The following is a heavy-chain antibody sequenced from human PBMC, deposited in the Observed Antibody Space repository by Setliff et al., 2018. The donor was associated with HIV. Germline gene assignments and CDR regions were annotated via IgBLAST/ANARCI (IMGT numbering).Heavy chain of an antibody. J-gene: IGHJ4*02. CDR1: GGSISSRNFY. CDR3: AREVRWELPQGFDH. V-gene: IGHV4-39*07. CDR2: IAYTGSG. D-gene: IGHD1-26*01. Sequence: SETLSLTCTVSGGSISSRNFYWGWIRQPPGKGLEWIGSIAYTGSGYYNSSLKSRVTISVDTSRNECSLKLTSVTAADTAVHYCAREVRWELPQGFDHWGQGSQVTVSS.